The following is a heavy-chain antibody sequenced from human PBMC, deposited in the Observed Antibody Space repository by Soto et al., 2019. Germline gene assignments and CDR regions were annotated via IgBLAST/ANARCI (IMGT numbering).Heavy chain of an antibody. Sequence: QVQLVQSGAEVKKPGSSVKVSCKASGGTFNTYTISWVRQAPGQGLEWMGRIIPILDIANYAQKFQGRVTISADKAKSAAYRERSNLRSEYTAVYYCARDRGTTGTKGRCMDVWGQGTTVTVSS. CDR3: ARDRGTTGTKGRCMDV. J-gene: IGHJ6*02. V-gene: IGHV1-69*08. CDR2: IIPILDIA. CDR1: GGTFNTYT. D-gene: IGHD1-1*01.